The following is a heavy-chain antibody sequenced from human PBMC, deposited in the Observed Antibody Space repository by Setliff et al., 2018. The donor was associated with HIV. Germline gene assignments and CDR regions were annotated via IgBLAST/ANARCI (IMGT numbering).Heavy chain of an antibody. CDR2: IFHSGTS. D-gene: IGHD1-1*01. CDR3: ARVEKNNYYYGLDV. J-gene: IGHJ6*02. Sequence: NPSETLSLTCVVSGGSISSGGYSWTWIRQPPGKGLEWIGYIFHSGTSYYNPSLKSRVTISPDRSRNQFSLNLTSVTAADTAVYYCARVEKNNYYYGLDVWGHGITVTVSS. CDR1: GGSISSGGYS. V-gene: IGHV4-30-2*01.